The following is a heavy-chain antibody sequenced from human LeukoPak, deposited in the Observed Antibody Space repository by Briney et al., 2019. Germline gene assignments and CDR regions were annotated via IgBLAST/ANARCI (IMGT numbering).Heavy chain of an antibody. V-gene: IGHV4-59*08. CDR3: ARRRFLDYYYGMDV. D-gene: IGHD3-3*01. Sequence: SETLSLTCTASGGSISSYYWSWIRQPPGKGLEWIGYIYYSGSTNYNPSLKSRVTISVDTSKNQFSLKLSSVTAADTAVYYCARRRFLDYYYGMDVWGQGTTVTVSS. CDR2: IYYSGST. CDR1: GGSISSYY. J-gene: IGHJ6*02.